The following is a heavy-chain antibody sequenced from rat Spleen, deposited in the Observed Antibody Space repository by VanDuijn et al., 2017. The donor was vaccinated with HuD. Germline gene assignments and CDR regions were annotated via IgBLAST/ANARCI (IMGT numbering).Heavy chain of an antibody. CDR1: GFTYSNYV. CDR2: ISTGGGNT. CDR3: AVAGYGY. J-gene: IGHJ2*01. D-gene: IGHD4-3*01. Sequence: EVQLVESGGGLVQPGRSLKLSCAASGFTYSNYVMAWVRQAPTKGLEWVASISTGGGNTYYRDSVKGRFTISRDNAENTAYLQMNSLWSEDTATYYCAVAGYGYWGQGVVVTVSS. V-gene: IGHV5S13*01.